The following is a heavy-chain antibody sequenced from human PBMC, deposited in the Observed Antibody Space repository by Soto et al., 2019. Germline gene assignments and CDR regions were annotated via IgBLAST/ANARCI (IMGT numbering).Heavy chain of an antibody. CDR1: GDTLSRHG. CDR3: VRVRVGSIPLNYDMDV. D-gene: IGHD5-12*01. CDR2: IIPIFHIT. V-gene: IGHV1-69*01. J-gene: IGHJ6*02. Sequence: QEQLVQSGAEVQKPGSSVKVSCKTSGDTLSRHGISWVRQAPGQGLEWMGGIIPIFHITNYAQKFQARLLMTADECTRAAYMELSRLGSDDSAVYFCVRVRVGSIPLNYDMDVWGQGTTVNVS.